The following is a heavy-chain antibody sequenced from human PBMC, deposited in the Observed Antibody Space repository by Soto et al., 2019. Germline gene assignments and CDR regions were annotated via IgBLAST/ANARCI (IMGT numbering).Heavy chain of an antibody. CDR1: GYTFTSYA. D-gene: IGHD3-22*01. J-gene: IGHJ6*02. V-gene: IGHV1-18*01. CDR2: ISAYNGNT. CDR3: ASSYYYDSSGYSSLYYYYGMDV. Sequence: ASVKVSCKASGYTFTSYAISWVRQAPGQGLEWMGWISAYNGNTNYAQNLRGRVTMTTDASTSTAYMELSSLRSEDTAVYYCASSYYYDSSGYSSLYYYYGMDVWGQGTTVTVSS.